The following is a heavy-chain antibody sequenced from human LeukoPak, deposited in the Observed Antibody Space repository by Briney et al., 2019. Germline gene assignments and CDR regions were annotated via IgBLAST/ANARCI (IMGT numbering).Heavy chain of an antibody. V-gene: IGHV4-4*02. Sequence: SETLSLTCAVSGGSISSSYWWSWVRQPPGKGLEWIGEMYHSGSTNYNPSLKSRVTISLDNSKNQFSLKVSSVTAADTAVYYCARKRTGDQGYYFDYWGQGTLVTVSS. J-gene: IGHJ4*02. CDR2: MYHSGST. CDR3: ARKRTGDQGYYFDY. CDR1: GGSISSSYW. D-gene: IGHD1-1*01.